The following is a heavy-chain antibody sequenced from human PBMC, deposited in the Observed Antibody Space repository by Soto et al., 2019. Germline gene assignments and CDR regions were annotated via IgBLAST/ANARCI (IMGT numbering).Heavy chain of an antibody. Sequence: PXESLSLTCTISGDSVSSNTASWNWIRQSPSRGLEWLGRTYFRSKWYNDYAVSVKSRIIINPDTSNNQFSLQLNSVTPEDTAVYFCAKGDNLGPKTGYAFDPWGQGIMVTVYS. V-gene: IGHV6-1*01. CDR1: GDSVSSNTAS. CDR3: AKGDNLGPKTGYAFDP. CDR2: TYFRSKWYN. D-gene: IGHD5-12*01. J-gene: IGHJ5*02.